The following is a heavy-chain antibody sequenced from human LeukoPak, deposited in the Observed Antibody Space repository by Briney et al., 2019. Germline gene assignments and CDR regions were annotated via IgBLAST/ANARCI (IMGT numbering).Heavy chain of an antibody. J-gene: IGHJ4*02. Sequence: GGSLRLSCAASGFTFSSYGVHWVRQAPGKGLEWVAVISYDGSNKYYADSVKGRFTISRDNSKNTLYLQMNSLRAEDTAVYYCAKGYSSGWQGFDYWGQGTLVTVSS. D-gene: IGHD6-19*01. CDR1: GFTFSSYG. CDR3: AKGYSSGWQGFDY. CDR2: ISYDGSNK. V-gene: IGHV3-30*18.